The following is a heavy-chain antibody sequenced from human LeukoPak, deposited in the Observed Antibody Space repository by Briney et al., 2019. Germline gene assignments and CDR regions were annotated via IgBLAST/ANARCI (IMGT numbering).Heavy chain of an antibody. V-gene: IGHV2-70*04. Sequence: SGPTLVNPTQTLTLTCTFSGFSLSTSGMRVTWIRQPPGQALEWPARIDWNDDKFYSTSLKTRLTTSKDPSKSQVVLTMTNVDPVDTGTYYCARMGGNYQFDSWGQGTLVTVSS. CDR1: GFSLSTSGMR. CDR2: IDWNDDK. D-gene: IGHD1-26*01. J-gene: IGHJ4*02. CDR3: ARMGGNYQFDS.